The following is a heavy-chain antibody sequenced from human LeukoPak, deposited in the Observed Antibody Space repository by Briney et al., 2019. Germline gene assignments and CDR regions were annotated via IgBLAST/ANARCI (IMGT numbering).Heavy chain of an antibody. Sequence: VASVKVSCKASGYTFTSYHMHWVRQAPGQGLEIMGIINPSGGSTTYAQKFQGRVTMTRNTSISTAYMELSSLRSEDTAVYYCARGRFRGGITIFGVVQTPYYYYMDVWGKGTTVTVSS. CDR3: ARGRFRGGITIFGVVQTPYYYYMDV. D-gene: IGHD3-3*01. V-gene: IGHV1-46*01. J-gene: IGHJ6*03. CDR1: GYTFTSYH. CDR2: INPSGGST.